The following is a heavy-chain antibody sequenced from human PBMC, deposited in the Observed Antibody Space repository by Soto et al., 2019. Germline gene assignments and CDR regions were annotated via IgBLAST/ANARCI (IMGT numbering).Heavy chain of an antibody. J-gene: IGHJ4*02. V-gene: IGHV3-33*01. CDR3: VRAPIAVTGYFDY. CDR2: IWYDGSNK. Sequence: QVQLVESGGGVVQPGRSLRLSCAASGFTFSRYGIHWVRQAPGKGLEWVAYIWYDGSNKYYPDSVKGRFTISRDNSKNTLYLQMNSLRAEDTAVYYWVRAPIAVTGYFDYWGQGTLVTVSS. CDR1: GFTFSRYG. D-gene: IGHD6-19*01.